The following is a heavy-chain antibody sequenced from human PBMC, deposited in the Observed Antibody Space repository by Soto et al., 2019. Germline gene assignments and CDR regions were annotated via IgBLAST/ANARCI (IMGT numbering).Heavy chain of an antibody. Sequence: SETLSLTCTVSGGSITSGGHYWGWIRQYPGKGLEWIGHIYDSGNMYFYNPSLKSRVTISADTSRNQFSLSLSSLTAADTAVYYCARVDHRGYFSVLPGVLALLSQCDNWFDPWGQGTLVTVSS. CDR1: GGSITSGGHY. J-gene: IGHJ5*02. CDR2: IYDSGNMY. CDR3: ARVDHRGYFSVLPGVLALLSQCDNWFDP. V-gene: IGHV4-31*03. D-gene: IGHD3-10*02.